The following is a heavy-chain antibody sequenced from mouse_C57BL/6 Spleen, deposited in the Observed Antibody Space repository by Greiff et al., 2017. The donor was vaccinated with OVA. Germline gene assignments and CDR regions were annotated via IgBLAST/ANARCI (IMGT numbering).Heavy chain of an antibody. CDR2: IHPNSGST. Sequence: QVQLQQPGAELVKPGASVKLSCKASGYTFTSYWMHWVKQRPGQGLEWIGMIHPNSGSTNYNEKFKSKATLTVDKSSSTAYMQRSSLTSEDSAVYYCARSGANWDENYAMDYWGQGTSVTVSS. J-gene: IGHJ4*01. D-gene: IGHD4-1*01. CDR3: ARSGANWDENYAMDY. CDR1: GYTFTSYW. V-gene: IGHV1-64*01.